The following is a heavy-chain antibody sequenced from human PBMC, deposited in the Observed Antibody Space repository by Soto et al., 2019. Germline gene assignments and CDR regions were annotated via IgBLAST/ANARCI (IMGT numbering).Heavy chain of an antibody. CDR3: ARESEDLTSNFDY. Sequence: GGSLRLSCAASGFIFTRYSMNWVRQAPGKGLEWVSSISSTTNYIYYVDSMKGRFTISRDNDKNSLYLEMNSLRAEDTAVYYCARESEDLTSNFDYWGQGTLVTVSS. CDR2: ISSTTNYI. V-gene: IGHV3-21*06. CDR1: GFIFTRYS. J-gene: IGHJ4*02.